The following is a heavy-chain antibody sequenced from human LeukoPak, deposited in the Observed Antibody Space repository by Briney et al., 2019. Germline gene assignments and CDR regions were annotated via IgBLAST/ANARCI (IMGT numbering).Heavy chain of an antibody. J-gene: IGHJ4*02. Sequence: SETLSLTRTVSGGSVSSGSYYWSWIRQPPGKGLEWITYIHYSGDTNYNPSLKSRVTISVDTSKNQFSLKLRSVTAADTAVYYCARWAVAELGLDHWGQGTLVTVSS. D-gene: IGHD6-19*01. CDR2: IHYSGDT. V-gene: IGHV4-61*01. CDR3: ARWAVAELGLDH. CDR1: GGSVSSGSYY.